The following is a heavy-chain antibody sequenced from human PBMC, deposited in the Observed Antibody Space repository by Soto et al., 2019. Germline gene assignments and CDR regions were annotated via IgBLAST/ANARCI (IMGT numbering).Heavy chain of an antibody. CDR1: GVSLSTSGVG. J-gene: IGHJ4*02. Sequence: SGPTLVNPTQTLTLTCTFSGVSLSTSGVGVGWIRQPPGKALEWLALIYWNDDKRYSPSLKSRLTITKDTSKNQVVLTMTNMDPVDTATYYCAHTLRPIVVVVAATLPYYFDYWGQGTLVTVSS. CDR3: AHTLRPIVVVVAATLPYYFDY. V-gene: IGHV2-5*01. D-gene: IGHD2-15*01. CDR2: IYWNDDK.